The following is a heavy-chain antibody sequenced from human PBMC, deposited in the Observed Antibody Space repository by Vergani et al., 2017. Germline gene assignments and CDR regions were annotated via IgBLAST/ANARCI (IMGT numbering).Heavy chain of an antibody. CDR1: GYTFTSYG. J-gene: IGHJ6*02. Sequence: QVQLVQSGAEVKKPGASVKVSCKASGYTFTSYGISWVRQPPGQGLEWMGWISAYNGNTNYAQKLQGRVTMTTDTSTSTAYMELRSLRSDDTAVYYCARDCSGGSCYSPYYYYGMDVWGQGTMVTVSS. V-gene: IGHV1-18*04. CDR2: ISAYNGNT. CDR3: ARDCSGGSCYSPYYYYGMDV. D-gene: IGHD2-15*01.